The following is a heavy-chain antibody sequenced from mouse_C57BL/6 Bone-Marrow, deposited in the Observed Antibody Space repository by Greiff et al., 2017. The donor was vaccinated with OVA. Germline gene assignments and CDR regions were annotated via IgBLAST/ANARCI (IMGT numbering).Heavy chain of an antibody. CDR3: ARHEDVYSNYEGYAMDY. D-gene: IGHD2-5*01. V-gene: IGHV1-62-2*01. Sequence: QVQLKQSGAELVKPGASVKLSCKASGYTFTEYTIHWVKQRSGQGLEWIGWFYPGSGSIKYNEKFKDKATLTADKSSSTVYMELSRLTSEDSAVYFCARHEDVYSNYEGYAMDYWGQGTSVTVSS. CDR1: GYTFTEYT. J-gene: IGHJ4*01. CDR2: FYPGSGSI.